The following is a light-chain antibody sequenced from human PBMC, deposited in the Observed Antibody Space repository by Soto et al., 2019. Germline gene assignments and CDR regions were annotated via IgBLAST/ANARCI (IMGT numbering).Light chain of an antibody. V-gene: IGKV3-20*01. CDR1: QSISSSY. Sequence: EIVLTQSPGTLSLSQGKRATLSFRASQSISSSYLAWYQQRPGQAPRLLIYGASSRATGIPDRFSGSGSGTEFTLTISRLEPEDFAVYYCQQYGSSSWTFGQGTKVDIK. J-gene: IGKJ1*01. CDR3: QQYGSSSWT. CDR2: GAS.